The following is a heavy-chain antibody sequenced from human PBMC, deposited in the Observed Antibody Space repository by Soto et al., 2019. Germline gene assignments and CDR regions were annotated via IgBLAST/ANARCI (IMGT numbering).Heavy chain of an antibody. CDR3: ARGDATKIVVTTYYAMDV. Sequence: GASVKVSCKASGGSLSNYGISWVRQAPGQGLEWMGGIIPVFGTANYAQKFRGRVTITADESTNIVYMDVTSLRSEDTAVYYCARGDATKIVVTTYYAMDVWGQGTTVTVSS. CDR2: IIPVFGTA. D-gene: IGHD4-17*01. V-gene: IGHV1-69*13. CDR1: GGSLSNYG. J-gene: IGHJ6*02.